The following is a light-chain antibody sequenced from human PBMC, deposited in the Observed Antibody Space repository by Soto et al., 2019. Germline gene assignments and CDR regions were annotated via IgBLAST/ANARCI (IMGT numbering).Light chain of an antibody. CDR3: QQYNNWPLT. CDR1: QSVSSY. CDR2: DAS. Sequence: EIVLTQSPATLSLSPGERATLSCRASQSVSSYLAWCQQKPVQATRLLIYDASNRATGIPARFSGSGSGTDFTLTISSLEPEDFAVYYCQQYNNWPLTFGGGTKVDIK. J-gene: IGKJ4*01. V-gene: IGKV3-11*01.